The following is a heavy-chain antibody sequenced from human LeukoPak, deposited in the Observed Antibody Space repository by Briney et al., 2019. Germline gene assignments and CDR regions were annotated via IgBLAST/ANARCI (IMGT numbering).Heavy chain of an antibody. D-gene: IGHD5-12*01. Sequence: GGSLRLSCAAFGFTFSSYWMHWVRQGPGKGLVWVSRINSDGSDTSYADSVRGRFTISRDNAKNTLYLQMNSLRAEDTAVYFCARDRYTGYDFDYWGQGTLVTVSS. CDR3: ARDRYTGYDFDY. CDR1: GFTFSSYW. CDR2: INSDGSDT. V-gene: IGHV3-74*01. J-gene: IGHJ4*02.